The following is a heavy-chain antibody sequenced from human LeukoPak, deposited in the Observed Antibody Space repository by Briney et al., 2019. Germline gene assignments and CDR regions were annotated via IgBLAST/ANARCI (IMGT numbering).Heavy chain of an antibody. Sequence: PSETLSLTCNVSGDSISSYYWSWIRQPAGKGLEWIGRIYTSGSTNYNPSLKSRVTISVDTSKNQFSLKLSSVTAADTAVYYCARRRYVTPKGRPSLGRDGREMGAFDIWGQGTMVTVSS. V-gene: IGHV4-4*07. CDR1: GDSISSYY. CDR2: IYTSGST. CDR3: ARRRYVTPKGRPSLGRDGREMGAFDI. J-gene: IGHJ3*02. D-gene: IGHD5-24*01.